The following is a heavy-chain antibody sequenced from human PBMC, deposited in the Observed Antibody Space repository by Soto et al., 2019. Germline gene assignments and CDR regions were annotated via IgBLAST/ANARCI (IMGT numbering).Heavy chain of an antibody. D-gene: IGHD5-12*01. V-gene: IGHV1-69*12. CDR3: VIVVAIPGYPDN. CDR1: GGTFSSYA. CDR2: IVPIVDTS. J-gene: IGHJ4*02. Sequence: QVQLVQSGAEVRQPASSVKVSCKTSGGTFSSYAISWVRQAPGQGLEWMGGIVPIVDTSTYTQKFQGRVTSTADESTRTVYMELSRLRSDDTAVYYCVIVVAIPGYPDNWGQGTLVTVSS.